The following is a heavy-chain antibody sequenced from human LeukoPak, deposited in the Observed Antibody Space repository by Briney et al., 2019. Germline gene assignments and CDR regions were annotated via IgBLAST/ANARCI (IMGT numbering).Heavy chain of an antibody. D-gene: IGHD3-10*01. Sequence: GGSLRLSCAASGFTFSSYAMSWVRQAPREVLEWVSGISGSGGSTYYADSVKGRFTISRDNSKNRLYLQMNSLRAEDTAVYYCAKRPRGNYLDPFDYWGQGTLVTVSS. CDR2: ISGSGGST. V-gene: IGHV3-23*01. J-gene: IGHJ4*02. CDR3: AKRPRGNYLDPFDY. CDR1: GFTFSSYA.